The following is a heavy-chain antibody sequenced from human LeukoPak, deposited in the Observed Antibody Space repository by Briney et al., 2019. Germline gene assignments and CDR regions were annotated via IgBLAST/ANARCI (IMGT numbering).Heavy chain of an antibody. Sequence: PGGSLRLSCAASGFTFSSYDMHWVRQAPGKGLEWVAVIWYDGSNKYYADSVKGRFTISRDNSKNTLYLQMNSLRAEDTAVYYCARVGGGSYYYYGMDVWGQGTTVTVSS. D-gene: IGHD1-26*01. CDR2: IWYDGSNK. V-gene: IGHV3-33*08. CDR1: GFTFSSYD. J-gene: IGHJ6*02. CDR3: ARVGGGSYYYYGMDV.